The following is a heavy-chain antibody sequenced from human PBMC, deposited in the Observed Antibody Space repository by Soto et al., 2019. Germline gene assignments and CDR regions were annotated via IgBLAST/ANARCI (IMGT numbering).Heavy chain of an antibody. CDR3: ARVIGLGADY. CDR1: GFTFSSYW. CDR2: IKQDGREK. J-gene: IGHJ4*02. Sequence: EVQLVESGGGLVQPGGSLRLSCAASGFTFSSYWRSWVRQVPGKGLEWVANIKQDGREKYYVDSVKGRFTISRDNSKNSLYLQMNSLRAEDTAVYYCARVIGLGADYWGQGTLVTVSS. V-gene: IGHV3-7*01. D-gene: IGHD3-16*01.